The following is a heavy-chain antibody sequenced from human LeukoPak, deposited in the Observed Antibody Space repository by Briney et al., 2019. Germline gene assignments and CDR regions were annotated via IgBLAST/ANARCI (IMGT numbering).Heavy chain of an antibody. V-gene: IGHV1-2*06. CDR3: ARRRKYCSSTSCYSADGFDY. CDR1: GYTFTGYY. Sequence: GASVKVSCKASGYTFTGYYMRWVRQAPGQGLEWMGRINPNSGGTNYAQKFQGRVPMTRDTSISTAYMELSRLRSDDTAVYYCARRRKYCSSTSCYSADGFDYWGQGTLVTVSS. CDR2: INPNSGGT. J-gene: IGHJ4*02. D-gene: IGHD2-2*01.